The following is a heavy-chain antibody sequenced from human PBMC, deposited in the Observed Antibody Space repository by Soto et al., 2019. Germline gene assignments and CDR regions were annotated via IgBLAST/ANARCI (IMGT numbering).Heavy chain of an antibody. V-gene: IGHV4-59*01. CDR3: ARVAATNAFDI. J-gene: IGHJ3*02. CDR1: GGSIGSYY. D-gene: IGHD2-15*01. CDR2: IYYSGST. Sequence: SETLSLTCTVSGGSIGSYYWSWIRQPPGKGLEWIGYIYYSGSTNYNPSLKSRVTISVDTSKNQFSLKLSSVTAADTAVYYCARVAATNAFDIWGQGTMVTVSS.